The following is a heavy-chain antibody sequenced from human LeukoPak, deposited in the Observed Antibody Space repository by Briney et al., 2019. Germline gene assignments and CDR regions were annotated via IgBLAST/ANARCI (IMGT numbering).Heavy chain of an antibody. Sequence: GGSLRLSCAASGFTFSSYSMNWVRQAPGKGLEWVSSISSSSSYIYYADSVKGRFTISRDNAKNSLYLQMNSLRAEDTAVYYCAREWGADGVVDYWGQGTLVTVSS. CDR3: AREWGADGVVDY. D-gene: IGHD1-26*01. CDR1: GFTFSSYS. V-gene: IGHV3-21*01. CDR2: ISSSSSYI. J-gene: IGHJ4*02.